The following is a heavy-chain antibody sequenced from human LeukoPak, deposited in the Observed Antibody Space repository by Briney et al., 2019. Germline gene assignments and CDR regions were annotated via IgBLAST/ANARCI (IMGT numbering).Heavy chain of an antibody. V-gene: IGHV3-21*01. D-gene: IGHD3-10*01. CDR1: GFTFSSYS. Sequence: KAGGSLRLSCAASGFTFSSYSMNWVRQAPGKGLEWVSSISSSSSYIYYADSVKGRFTISRDNAKNSLYLQMNSLRAEDTAVYYCARGVRGVIGWFDPWGQGTLVTVSS. CDR3: ARGVRGVIGWFDP. J-gene: IGHJ5*02. CDR2: ISSSSSYI.